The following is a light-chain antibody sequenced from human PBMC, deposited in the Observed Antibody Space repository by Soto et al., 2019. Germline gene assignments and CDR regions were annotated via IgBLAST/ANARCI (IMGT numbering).Light chain of an antibody. J-gene: IGKJ1*01. CDR3: QQYKKWPRT. CDR2: DAS. CDR1: ESVSSN. V-gene: IGKV3D-15*01. Sequence: EIVMTQSPATLSVSPGERVTLSCRASESVSSNLAWYQQKPGQAPRLLIYDASTRATGIPARFSGSGSGTEFTLTISSLQSEDFAAYYCQQYKKWPRTFGHGTKVDI.